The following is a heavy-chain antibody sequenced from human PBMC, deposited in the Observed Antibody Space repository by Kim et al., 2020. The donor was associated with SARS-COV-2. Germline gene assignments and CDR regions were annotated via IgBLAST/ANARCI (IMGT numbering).Heavy chain of an antibody. CDR3: AKGAPYCSSTSCAPNYFDT. CDR2: IFYSGTT. V-gene: IGHV4-31*03. D-gene: IGHD2-2*01. Sequence: SETLSLTCTVSGGSIISGGYYWTWIRQLPGEGLEWIGYIFYSGTTFYNASLRSRVTISVDTSKNQFALRLTSVTAADTALYYCAKGAPYCSSTSCAPNYFDTWGQGIPVTVSS. CDR1: GGSIISGGYY. J-gene: IGHJ5*02.